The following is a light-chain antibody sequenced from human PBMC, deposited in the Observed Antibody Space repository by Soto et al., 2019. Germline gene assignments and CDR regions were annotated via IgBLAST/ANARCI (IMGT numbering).Light chain of an antibody. V-gene: IGLV2-8*01. CDR1: SSDVGAYNY. CDR2: EVT. CDR3: CSYADNTDYV. Sequence: QSVLTQPPSASGSLGQSVTISCTGTSSDVGAYNYVSWYQQHPGKAPKLMIYEVTRRPSGVPDRFSGSKSGNTASLNVPGLQAEDEADYYCCSYADNTDYVFGTGTKGTVL. J-gene: IGLJ1*01.